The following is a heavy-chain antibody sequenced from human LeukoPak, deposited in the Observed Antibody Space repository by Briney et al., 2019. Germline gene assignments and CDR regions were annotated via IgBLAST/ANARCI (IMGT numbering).Heavy chain of an antibody. CDR3: ARGPAPGAFDI. CDR1: GGTFSSYA. V-gene: IGHV1-69*05. CDR2: IIPIFGTA. Sequence: ASVKVSCKASGGTFSSYAISWVRQAPGQGLEWMGGIIPIFGTANYAQKLQGRVTITTDESTSTAYMEPSSLRSEDTAVYYCARGPAPGAFDIWGQGTMVTVSS. J-gene: IGHJ3*02.